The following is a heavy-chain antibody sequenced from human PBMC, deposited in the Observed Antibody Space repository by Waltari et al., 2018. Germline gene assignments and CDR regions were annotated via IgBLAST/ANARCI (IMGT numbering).Heavy chain of an antibody. D-gene: IGHD3-10*01. V-gene: IGHV3-74*01. CDR1: GFRFSNYW. CDR2: ISNDGTST. CDR3: ARLAPRTYRSPVPGRHYYYGMDV. J-gene: IGHJ6*02. Sequence: EEQLLESGGGLVQPGDSLRISCAASGFRFSNYWMNWVRQAPGKGLGWVARISNDGTSTSYADSVKGRFTISRDNAKNAVYLQMKRLRAEDTAVYYCARLAPRTYRSPVPGRHYYYGMDVWGQGTTVTVSS.